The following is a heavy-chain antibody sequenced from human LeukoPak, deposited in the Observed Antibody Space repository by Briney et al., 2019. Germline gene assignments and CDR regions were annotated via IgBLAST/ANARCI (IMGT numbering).Heavy chain of an antibody. Sequence: GGSLSLSGSASGLTFSSYAMHGVRQAPGKGLEYVSAISSNGGSTYYADSVKGRFTISRDNSKNTLYLQMSRLRAEDKAVYHGVKIEGYGDYGVSPDLHCWGQGTLVTVSS. D-gene: IGHD4-17*01. CDR1: GLTFSSYA. V-gene: IGHV3-64D*09. J-gene: IGHJ4*02. CDR3: VKIEGYGDYGVSPDLHC. CDR2: ISSNGGST.